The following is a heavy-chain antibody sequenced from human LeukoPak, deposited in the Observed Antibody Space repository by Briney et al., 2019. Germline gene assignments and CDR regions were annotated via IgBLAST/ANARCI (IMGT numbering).Heavy chain of an antibody. J-gene: IGHJ6*02. CDR1: GFIFSNYW. Sequence: GGSLRLSCAGSGFIFSNYWMHWVRQAPGKGLVWVSRINTDGSSTSYADSLKGRFTISRDNAKSTLYLQMNSLRAEDTAVYYCARVVSSSWTRYYYGMDVWGQGTTVTVSS. CDR2: INTDGSST. V-gene: IGHV3-74*01. D-gene: IGHD6-13*01. CDR3: ARVVSSSWTRYYYGMDV.